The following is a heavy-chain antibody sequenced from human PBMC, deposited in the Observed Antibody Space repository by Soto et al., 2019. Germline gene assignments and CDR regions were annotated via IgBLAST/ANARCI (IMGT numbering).Heavy chain of an antibody. V-gene: IGHV3-53*04. CDR1: GFTVSSNY. Sequence: EVQLVESGGGLVQPGGSLRLSCAASGFTVSSNYMSWVRQAPGKGLVWVSVIYSGGSTYYADSVKGRFTISRHNSKNTLYLQMNSLRAEDTAVYYCARVARQYQLLYFDYWGQGTLVTVSS. D-gene: IGHD2-2*01. CDR2: IYSGGST. CDR3: ARVARQYQLLYFDY. J-gene: IGHJ4*02.